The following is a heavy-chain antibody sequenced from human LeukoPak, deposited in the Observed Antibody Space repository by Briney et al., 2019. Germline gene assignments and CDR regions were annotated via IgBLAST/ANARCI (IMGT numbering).Heavy chain of an antibody. CDR2: ISWKSAAI. Sequence: GGSLGLSCVASGFRFDNYAMHWVRQVPGKGLEWVASISWKSAAIDYADSVKGRFTISRDNAKNSLYLQMDSLRTDDTAFYYCAKSIAVAPLSALDAWGQGTLVTVSS. CDR3: AKSIAVAPLSALDA. D-gene: IGHD6-19*01. V-gene: IGHV3-9*01. J-gene: IGHJ5*02. CDR1: GFRFDNYA.